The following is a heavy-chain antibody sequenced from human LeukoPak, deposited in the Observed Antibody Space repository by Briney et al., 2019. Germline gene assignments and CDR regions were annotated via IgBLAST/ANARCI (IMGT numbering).Heavy chain of an antibody. CDR2: ISYDGSNK. J-gene: IGHJ6*02. CDR1: GFTFSSYA. D-gene: IGHD2-15*01. CDR3: ARDPQDIVVVVAAKGGYYYGMDV. V-gene: IGHV3-30-3*01. Sequence: GRSLRLSCAASGFTFSSYAMHWVRQAPGKGLEWVAVISYDGSNKYYADSVKGRFTISRDNSKNMLYLQMNSLRAEDTAVYYCARDPQDIVVVVAAKGGYYYGMDVWGQGTTVTVSS.